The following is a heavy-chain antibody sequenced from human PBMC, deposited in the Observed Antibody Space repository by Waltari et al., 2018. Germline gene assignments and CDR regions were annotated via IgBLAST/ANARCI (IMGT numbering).Heavy chain of an antibody. J-gene: IGHJ4*02. V-gene: IGHV4-31*03. D-gene: IGHD3-10*01. CDR3: ARSPTYYGSGTYYLRPQYYFDY. CDR1: GGSISSGGYY. Sequence: QVQLQESGTGLVKPSQTLSLTCTVSGGSISSGGYYWSWIRQPPGKGLEWIGYIYYSGSTSFNPSLKSRLTISLDTSNNQFSLRLTSVTAADTAVYYCARSPTYYGSGTYYLRPQYYFDYWGQGTLVTVSS. CDR2: IYYSGST.